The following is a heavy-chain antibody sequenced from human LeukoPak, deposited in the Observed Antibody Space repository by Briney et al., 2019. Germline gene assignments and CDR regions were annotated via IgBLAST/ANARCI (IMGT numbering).Heavy chain of an antibody. V-gene: IGHV4-34*01. CDR3: ARAPKYSSSPRGWFAP. D-gene: IGHD6-6*01. CDR2: INHSGST. J-gene: IGHJ5*02. Sequence: PSETLSLTCAVYGGSFSGYYWSWIRQPPGKGLEWIGEINHSGSTNYNPSLKSRVTISVDTSKNQFSLKLSSVTAADTAVYYCARAPKYSSSPRGWFAPWGQGPLVTVPS. CDR1: GGSFSGYY.